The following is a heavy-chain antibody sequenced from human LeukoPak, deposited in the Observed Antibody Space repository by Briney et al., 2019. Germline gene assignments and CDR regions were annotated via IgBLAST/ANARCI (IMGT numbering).Heavy chain of an antibody. D-gene: IGHD1-14*01. CDR1: GGSTSSGGYF. CDR3: AREDLSPDSTIDY. J-gene: IGHJ4*02. V-gene: IGHV4-30-4*01. Sequence: SETLSLTCTVSGGSTSSGGYFWSWIRQPPGKGLEWIGYIYYSGSTYYNPSLKSRVTISVDTSKNQFSLKLSSVTAADTAVYYCAREDLSPDSTIDYWGQGTLVTVSS. CDR2: IYYSGST.